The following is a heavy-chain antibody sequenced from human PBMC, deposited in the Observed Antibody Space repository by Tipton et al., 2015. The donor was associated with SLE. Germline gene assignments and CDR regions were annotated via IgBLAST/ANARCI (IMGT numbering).Heavy chain of an antibody. V-gene: IGHV3-30-3*01. D-gene: IGHD3-22*01. Sequence: QLVQSGGGVVQPGRSLRLSCAASGFTFSSYAMHWVRQAPGKGLEWVAVISYDGSNKYYADSVKGRFTISRDNSKNTLYLQMNSLRAEDTAVYYCVTVVSMIVGGFDYWGQGTLVTVSS. CDR1: GFTFSSYA. CDR3: VTVVSMIVGGFDY. CDR2: ISYDGSNK. J-gene: IGHJ4*02.